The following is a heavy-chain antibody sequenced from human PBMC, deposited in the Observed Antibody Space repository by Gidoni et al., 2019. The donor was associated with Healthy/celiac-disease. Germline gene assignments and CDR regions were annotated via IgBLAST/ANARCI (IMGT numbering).Heavy chain of an antibody. J-gene: IGHJ5*02. D-gene: IGHD6-19*01. Sequence: QVQLVESGGGVVQPGRSLRLSCAASGFTFSSYGMHWVRQAPGKGLEWVAVIWYDGSNKYYADSVKGRFTISRDNSKNTLYLQMNSLRAEDTAVYYCAREPYPKRIAVAGTKGGFDPWGQGTLVTVSS. CDR1: GFTFSSYG. CDR2: IWYDGSNK. CDR3: AREPYPKRIAVAGTKGGFDP. V-gene: IGHV3-33*01.